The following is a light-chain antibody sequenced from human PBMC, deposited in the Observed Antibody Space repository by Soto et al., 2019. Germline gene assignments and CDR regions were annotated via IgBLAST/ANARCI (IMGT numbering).Light chain of an antibody. CDR3: QKYNSAPLT. J-gene: IGKJ4*01. V-gene: IGKV3-15*01. CDR2: GAS. Sequence: EIVMTQSPGTLSVSPGERATLSCRASQSVNSNLAWYQQKPGQAPRLLIYGASPRAPGIPDRFSGSGSGTEFTLTISSLQSEDFAVYYCQKYNSAPLTFGGGTKVEIK. CDR1: QSVNSN.